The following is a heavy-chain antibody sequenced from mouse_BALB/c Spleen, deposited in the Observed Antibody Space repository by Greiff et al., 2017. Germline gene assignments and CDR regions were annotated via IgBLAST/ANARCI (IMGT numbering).Heavy chain of an antibody. CDR3: AIYYGNYTFAY. J-gene: IGHJ3*01. CDR1: GFTFSDYY. Sequence: DVQLVESGGGLVKPGGSLKLSCAASGFTFSDYYMYWVRQTPEKRLEWVATISDGGSYTYYPDSVKGRFTISRDNAKNNLYLQMSSLKSEDTAMYYCAIYYGNYTFAYWGQGTLVTVSA. V-gene: IGHV5-4*02. D-gene: IGHD2-1*01. CDR2: ISDGGSYT.